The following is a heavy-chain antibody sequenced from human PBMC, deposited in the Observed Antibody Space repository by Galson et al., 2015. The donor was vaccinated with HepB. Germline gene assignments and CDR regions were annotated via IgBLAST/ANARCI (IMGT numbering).Heavy chain of an antibody. CDR2: IIPIFGTA. V-gene: IGHV1-69*13. Sequence: SVKVSCKASGGTFSSYAISWVRQAPGQGLEWMGGIIPIFGTANYAQKFQGRVTITADESTSTAYMELSSLRSEDTAVYYCARQDSDFWSGNNWFDPWGQGTLVTVSS. J-gene: IGHJ5*02. D-gene: IGHD3-3*01. CDR3: ARQDSDFWSGNNWFDP. CDR1: GGTFSSYA.